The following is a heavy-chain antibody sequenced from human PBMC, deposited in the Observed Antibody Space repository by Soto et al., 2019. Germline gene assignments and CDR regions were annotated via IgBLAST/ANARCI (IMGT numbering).Heavy chain of an antibody. V-gene: IGHV3-23*01. CDR3: VVDLTAMVTGDP. D-gene: IGHD5-18*01. Sequence: EVQLLESGGGLVQPGGSLRLSCAASGFTFSSYAMSWVRQAPGKGLEWVSAISGSGGSTYYADSVKGRFTISRDNSKNTLYLQMNSLRAEDTAVYYCVVDLTAMVTGDPWGQGTLVTVSS. CDR2: ISGSGGST. J-gene: IGHJ5*02. CDR1: GFTFSSYA.